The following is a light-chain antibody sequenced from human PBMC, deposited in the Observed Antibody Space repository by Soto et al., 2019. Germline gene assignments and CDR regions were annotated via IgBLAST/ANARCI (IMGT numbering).Light chain of an antibody. CDR1: QSVSSN. CDR3: QHYNNWPLFT. V-gene: IGKV3-15*01. CDR2: GAS. J-gene: IGKJ3*01. Sequence: EIVMTQSPATLSVSPGERATLSCRASQSVSSNLAWYQQKPGQAPRLLIYGASTRATDIPGRFSGSGSGTEFPLTISRLQSEDFAVYYCQHYNNWPLFTFGPGTKVDIK.